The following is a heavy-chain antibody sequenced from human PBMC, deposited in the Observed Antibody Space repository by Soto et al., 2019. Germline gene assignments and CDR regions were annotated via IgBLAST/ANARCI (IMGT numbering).Heavy chain of an antibody. CDR1: GGTFSSYA. Sequence: QVQLVQSGAEVKKPGSSVKVSCKASGGTFSSYAISWVRQAPGQGLEWMGGIIPIFGTANYAQKFQGRVTITAEESTSTAYMELSSLRSEDTAVYYCARDHNWSYQYSSSEYYYYGMDVWGQGTTVTVSS. V-gene: IGHV1-69*01. CDR3: ARDHNWSYQYSSSEYYYYGMDV. D-gene: IGHD6-6*01. J-gene: IGHJ6*02. CDR2: IIPIFGTA.